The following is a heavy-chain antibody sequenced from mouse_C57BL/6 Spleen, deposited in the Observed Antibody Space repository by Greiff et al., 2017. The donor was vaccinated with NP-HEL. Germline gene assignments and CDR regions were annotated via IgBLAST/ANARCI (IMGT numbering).Heavy chain of an antibody. J-gene: IGHJ1*03. Sequence: VQLQQSGPELVKPGASVKIPCKASGYTFTDYNMDWVKQSHGKSLEWIGDINPNNGGTIYNQKFKGKATLTVDKSSSTAYMELRSLTSEDTAVYYCARGGYGNGGYFDVWGTGTTVTVSS. D-gene: IGHD2-1*01. CDR3: ARGGYGNGGYFDV. V-gene: IGHV1-18*01. CDR1: GYTFTDYN. CDR2: INPNNGGT.